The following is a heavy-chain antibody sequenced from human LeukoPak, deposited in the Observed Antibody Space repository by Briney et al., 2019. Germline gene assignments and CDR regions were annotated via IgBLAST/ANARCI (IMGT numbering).Heavy chain of an antibody. J-gene: IGHJ6*02. CDR2: IYYSGST. CDR3: ARDRYDSYSMDV. V-gene: IGHV4-31*03. CDR1: GDSISSGGYY. D-gene: IGHD3-3*01. Sequence: SETLSLTCTVSGDSISSGGYYWSWIRQHPGKGLEWIGYIYYSGSTCYSPSLKSRATISVDTSKNQFSLNLSSVTAADTAVYYCARDRYDSYSMDVWGQGTTVTISS.